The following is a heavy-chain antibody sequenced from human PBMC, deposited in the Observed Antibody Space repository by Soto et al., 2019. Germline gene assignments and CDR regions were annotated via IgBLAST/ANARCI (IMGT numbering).Heavy chain of an antibody. D-gene: IGHD6-13*01. J-gene: IGHJ3*02. CDR3: TLGSWSAEVFDI. CDR2: IIPMLDIA. Sequence: QVQLVQSGVEVKKAGSSEKVACKAAGGSFSMYTVFWVRQAPGQGLEWMGRIIPMLDIANYAQNFQGRVTFNADKSPDIVYMEMISPRSDDTAIYYRTLGSWSAEVFDIWGQGTLVTVSS. V-gene: IGHV1-69*02. CDR1: GGSFSMYT.